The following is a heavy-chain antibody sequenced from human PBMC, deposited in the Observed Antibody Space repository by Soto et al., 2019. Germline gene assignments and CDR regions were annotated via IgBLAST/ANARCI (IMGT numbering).Heavy chain of an antibody. V-gene: IGHV1-69*01. CDR3: RRDRRSPVVIRNGMDV. CDR1: GGTFSSYA. D-gene: IGHD2-15*01. J-gene: IGHJ6*01. Sequence: QVQLVQSGAEVKKPGSSVKVSCKASGGTFSSYAISWVRQAPGQGLEWMGGIIPIFGTANYAKKFQGRVTITTDESTTTAYIELSSLRSEDTAVYYRRRDRRSPVVIRNGMDVWGQGTTVTVS. CDR2: IIPIFGTA.